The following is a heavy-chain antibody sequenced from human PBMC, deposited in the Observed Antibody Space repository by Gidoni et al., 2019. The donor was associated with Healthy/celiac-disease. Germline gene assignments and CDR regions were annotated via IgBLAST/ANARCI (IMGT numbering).Heavy chain of an antibody. J-gene: IGHJ4*02. Sequence: QVQLQQWGAGLLKPSETLSLTCAMSGPSFSGYYWSWIRQSPGRGLEWIAEITHTGSTNYKPSLRSRVTISVDASKNQFSLQLRSVTAADTAVYYCARGRYHDSSGFTYWGQGTLVTVSS. CDR1: GPSFSGYY. CDR3: ARGRYHDSSGFTY. V-gene: IGHV4-34*01. CDR2: ITHTGST. D-gene: IGHD3-22*01.